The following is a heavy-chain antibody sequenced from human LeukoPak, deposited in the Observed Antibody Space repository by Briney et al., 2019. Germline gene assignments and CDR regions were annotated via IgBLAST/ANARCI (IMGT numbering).Heavy chain of an antibody. CDR3: ARRSRAARPYYYYYYMDV. CDR2: INHSGSP. J-gene: IGHJ6*03. V-gene: IGHV4-34*01. Sequence: SETLSLTCAVYGGSFSGYYWSWIRQPPGKGLEWIGEINHSGSPNYNPSLKSRVTISVDTSKNQFSLKLSSVTAADTAVYYCARRSRAARPYYYYYYMDVWGKGTTVTVSS. CDR1: GGSFSGYY. D-gene: IGHD6-6*01.